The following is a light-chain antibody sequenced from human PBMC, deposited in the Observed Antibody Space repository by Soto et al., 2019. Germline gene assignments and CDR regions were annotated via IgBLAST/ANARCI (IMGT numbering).Light chain of an antibody. CDR3: QQYNNWPPPIT. CDR1: QSIRSN. J-gene: IGKJ5*01. Sequence: IVMTQSPATLSVSPGEGATLSCRASQSIRSNLAWYQQRPGQAPRLLIYGASTRATGIPARFSGSGSGTEFTLTISSLQSEDFVIYYCQQYNNWPPPITFGQGTRLEIK. CDR2: GAS. V-gene: IGKV3-15*01.